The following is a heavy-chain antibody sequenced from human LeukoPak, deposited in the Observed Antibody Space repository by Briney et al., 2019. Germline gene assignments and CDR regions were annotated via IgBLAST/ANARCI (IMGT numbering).Heavy chain of an antibody. D-gene: IGHD2-15*01. CDR3: AKDLVLYCSGGSCYQPTAFDI. Sequence: GGYLRLYCAASGFTFSSYGMHWVRQAPGKGLEWVAVISYDGSNKYYADSVKGRFTISRDNSKNTLYLQMNSLRAEDTAVYYCAKDLVLYCSGGSCYQPTAFDIWGQGTMVTVSS. CDR2: ISYDGSNK. CDR1: GFTFSSYG. V-gene: IGHV3-30*18. J-gene: IGHJ3*02.